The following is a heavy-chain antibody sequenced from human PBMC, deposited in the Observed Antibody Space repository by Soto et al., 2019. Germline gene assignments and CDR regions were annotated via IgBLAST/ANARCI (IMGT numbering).Heavy chain of an antibody. D-gene: IGHD3-16*01. CDR3: ARDNPRRGGGAFDI. Sequence: EVQLVESGGGLVQPGGSLRLSCVVSGFTFSSYSMNWVRQAPGKGLEWVSDISSSSRTIHYADSVKGRFTISRDNAKNSLYLQMNSLRAEDTAVYYCARDNPRRGGGAFDIWGQGTMVTVSS. CDR2: ISSSSRTI. V-gene: IGHV3-48*01. J-gene: IGHJ3*02. CDR1: GFTFSSYS.